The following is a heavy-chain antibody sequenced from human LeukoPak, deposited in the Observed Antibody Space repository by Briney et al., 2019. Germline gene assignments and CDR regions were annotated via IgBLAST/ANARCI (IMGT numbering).Heavy chain of an antibody. CDR1: GFTFSSYE. CDR3: ARVSLLDDGGLGDY. Sequence: PGGSLRLSCAASGFTFSSYEMNWVRQAPGKGLEWVSYISTSGNTRYYADSVKGRFTISRDNAKNSLYLQMNSLRAEDTAVYYCARVSLLDDGGLGDYWGQGTLVTVSS. J-gene: IGHJ4*02. V-gene: IGHV3-48*03. D-gene: IGHD4-23*01. CDR2: ISTSGNTR.